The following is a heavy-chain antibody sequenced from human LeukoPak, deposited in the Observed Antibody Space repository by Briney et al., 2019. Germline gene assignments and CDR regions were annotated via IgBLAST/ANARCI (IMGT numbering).Heavy chain of an antibody. V-gene: IGHV4-39*01. CDR2: FYKSGIT. CDR3: ARTCSSGSCSPAVVDP. Sequence: SETLSLTCTVSGGSISSTNYYWSWIRQPPGKGLEWIADFYKSGITHYNPSLKSRVTISVVASRNQFSMYLNSVTAADTAVYYCARTCSSGSCSPAVVDPWGQGTLVTVSS. D-gene: IGHD2-15*01. J-gene: IGHJ5*02. CDR1: GGSISSTNYY.